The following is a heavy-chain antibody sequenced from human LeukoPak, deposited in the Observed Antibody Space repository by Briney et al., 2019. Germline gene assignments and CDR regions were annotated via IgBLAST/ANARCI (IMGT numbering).Heavy chain of an antibody. D-gene: IGHD2-2*01. J-gene: IGHJ4*02. V-gene: IGHV5-51*01. CDR2: IYPGDSDT. Sequence: GASLQISCKGSGYSFTSYWIGWVRQMPGKGLEWMGSIYPGDSDTRYSPSFQGQVTISADKSISTAYLQWSSLKASDTAMYYCARQVRCSSTSCLDYWGQGTLVTVSS. CDR1: GYSFTSYW. CDR3: ARQVRCSSTSCLDY.